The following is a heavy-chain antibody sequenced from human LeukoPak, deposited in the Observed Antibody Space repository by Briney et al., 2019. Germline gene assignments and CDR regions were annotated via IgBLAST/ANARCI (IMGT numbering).Heavy chain of an antibody. Sequence: SSLKVSCKASGGTFSSYTISGVRQAPGQGREWRGRSIRILSIANYAKNIQGRVRITANKFTSTDYMELSSLRSEDTAVYYCARDPGVYDSSGLFDYWGQGTLVTVS. D-gene: IGHD3-22*01. CDR2: SIRILSIA. CDR3: ARDPGVYDSSGLFDY. V-gene: IGHV1-69*04. J-gene: IGHJ4*02. CDR1: GGTFSSYT.